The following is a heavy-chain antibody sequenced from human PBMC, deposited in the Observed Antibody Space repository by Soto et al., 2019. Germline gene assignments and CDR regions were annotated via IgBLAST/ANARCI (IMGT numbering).Heavy chain of an antibody. D-gene: IGHD1-26*01. CDR1: GFTFSSYS. J-gene: IGHJ3*02. Sequence: GGSLRLSCAASGFTFSSYSMNWVRQAPGKGLEWVSSISSSSSYIYYADSVKGRFTISRDNAKNSLYLQMDSLRAEDTAVYYCARVSYGRSAFDIWGQGTMVTVSS. CDR2: ISSSSSYI. CDR3: ARVSYGRSAFDI. V-gene: IGHV3-21*01.